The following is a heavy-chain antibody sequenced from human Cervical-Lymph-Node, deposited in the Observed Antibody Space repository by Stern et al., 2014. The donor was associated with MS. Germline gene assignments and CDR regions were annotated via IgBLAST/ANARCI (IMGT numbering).Heavy chain of an antibody. D-gene: IGHD6-19*01. CDR1: GGSVSSGHCH. Sequence: QLQLQESGPGLVKPSEALSLNCAVSGGSVSSGHCHWSWIRQPPGKGREGIGFVDNTGRPKWNPSLQGRVTISLDTSKNQFSLKLASVTAADAAVYYCARVGWGGDSWGQGTHVTVSS. CDR3: ARVGWGGDS. V-gene: IGHV4-61*01. CDR2: VDNTGRP. J-gene: IGHJ4*02.